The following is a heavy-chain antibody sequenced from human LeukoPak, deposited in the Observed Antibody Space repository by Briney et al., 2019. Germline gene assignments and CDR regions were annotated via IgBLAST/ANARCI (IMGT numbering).Heavy chain of an antibody. V-gene: IGHV1-18*01. CDR2: ISAKNGNT. D-gene: IGHD5-18*01. CDR3: ATTKSAMVTCFDP. Sequence: GASVKVSCKASGFTFTDYGISWVRQAPGQGLEWMGWISAKNGNTNYVQKFQGRVTMTTDTSMTTAYMESRSLRYDDTAVYYCATTKSAMVTCFDPWGQGTLVTVSS. J-gene: IGHJ5*02. CDR1: GFTFTDYG.